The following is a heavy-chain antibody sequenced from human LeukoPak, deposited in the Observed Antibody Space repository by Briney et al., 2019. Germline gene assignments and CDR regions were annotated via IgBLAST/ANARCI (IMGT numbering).Heavy chain of an antibody. CDR3: GRERATTVVKGGTFDY. CDR1: GGSISSGDYY. D-gene: IGHD4-23*01. CDR2: IYYSGST. J-gene: IGHJ4*02. V-gene: IGHV4-30-4*01. Sequence: SETLSLTCTVSGGSISSGDYYWSWIRQPPWKGLEWTGYIYYSGSTYYNPSLKSRVTISVDTSKNQFCLKLSSGTAADTAVYYCGRERATTVVKGGTFDYWGQGTLVTVSS.